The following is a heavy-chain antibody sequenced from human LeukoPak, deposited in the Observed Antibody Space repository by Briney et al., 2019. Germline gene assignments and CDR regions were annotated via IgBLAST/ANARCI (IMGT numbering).Heavy chain of an antibody. J-gene: IGHJ4*02. CDR1: GFAFSSYA. V-gene: IGHV3-23*01. CDR2: ISNGGGST. CDR3: TKGQRGNSGYFYFDQ. Sequence: GGSLRLSCVGSGFAFSSYAMRWVRQIPGKGLEWVSAISNGGGSTYYADSVKGRFTISRDNSIDTVYLQMNSLRAEDTAIYYCTKGQRGNSGYFYFDQWGQGTLVTVSS. D-gene: IGHD3-22*01.